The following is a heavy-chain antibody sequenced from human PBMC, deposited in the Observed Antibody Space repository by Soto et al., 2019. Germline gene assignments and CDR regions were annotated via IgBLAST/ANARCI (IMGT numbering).Heavy chain of an antibody. CDR3: AHRLEQQWRGDYYYYGMDV. CDR2: IYWDDYK. Sequence: SGPTLVNPTQTLTLTCTFSGFSLSTSGMGVDWIRQPPGKALEWLALIYWDDYKRYSPSLKSRLTITKDTSKNQVVLTMTNMDPVDTATYYCAHRLEQQWRGDYYYYGMDVWGPGTTVTVSS. J-gene: IGHJ6*02. CDR1: GFSLSTSGMG. D-gene: IGHD3-10*01. V-gene: IGHV2-5*02.